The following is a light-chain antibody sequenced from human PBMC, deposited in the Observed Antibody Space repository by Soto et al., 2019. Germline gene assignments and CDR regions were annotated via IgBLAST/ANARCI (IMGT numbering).Light chain of an antibody. CDR1: QSVSNK. CDR2: GVS. Sequence: EIVMTQSPATLSVSPGERATLSCRASQSVSNKLAWFQQKHGQAPSLLIYGVSTRATGVPVRFSGSGSGTEFTLTINSLQSEDFAVYYCQQYNNWPHTFGQGTKVDIK. J-gene: IGKJ2*01. CDR3: QQYNNWPHT. V-gene: IGKV3-15*01.